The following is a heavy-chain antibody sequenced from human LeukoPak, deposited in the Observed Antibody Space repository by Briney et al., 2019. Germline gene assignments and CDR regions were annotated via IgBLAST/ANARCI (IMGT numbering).Heavy chain of an antibody. CDR1: AYTFTSYD. Sequence: ASVKVSCKASAYTFTSYDINWVRQAPGQGLEWMGWISAYNGNTNYAQKLQGRVTMTTDTSTSTAYKELRSLRSDDTAVYYCATTGPAVAGYYFDYWGQRTLVTVSS. D-gene: IGHD6-19*01. V-gene: IGHV1-18*01. J-gene: IGHJ4*02. CDR3: ATTGPAVAGYYFDY. CDR2: ISAYNGNT.